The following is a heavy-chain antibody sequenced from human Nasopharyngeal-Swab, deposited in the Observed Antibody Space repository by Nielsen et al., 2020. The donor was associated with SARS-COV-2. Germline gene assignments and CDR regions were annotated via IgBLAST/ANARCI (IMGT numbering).Heavy chain of an antibody. D-gene: IGHD6-13*01. CDR3: ARLPMRAASGRGAFDI. V-gene: IGHV5-51*01. CDR2: IYPGDSDT. Sequence: GGSLRLSCKASGYNFATYWIGWVRQMPGEGLRWMGHIYPGDSDTRYSPSHQRQVTISANRSITTAYLQWSSLKASDTAMYCCARLPMRAASGRGAFDIWGQGKMVTVSS. CDR1: GYNFATYW. J-gene: IGHJ3*02.